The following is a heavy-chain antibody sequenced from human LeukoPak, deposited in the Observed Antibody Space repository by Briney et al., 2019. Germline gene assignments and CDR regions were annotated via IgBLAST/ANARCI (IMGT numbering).Heavy chain of an antibody. V-gene: IGHV5-51*01. D-gene: IGHD2-15*01. J-gene: IGHJ3*01. CDR1: GYRFTNYW. CDR3: ALFCSGGSCPMGP. Sequence: GESLKISCKSSGYRFTNYWIGWVRQMPGKGLEWIGILYPGDSDTRYSPSVQGQVTISAVKSISTAYLQWSSLKASDTAMYYCALFCSGGSCPMGPWGQGTMVTVSS. CDR2: LYPGDSDT.